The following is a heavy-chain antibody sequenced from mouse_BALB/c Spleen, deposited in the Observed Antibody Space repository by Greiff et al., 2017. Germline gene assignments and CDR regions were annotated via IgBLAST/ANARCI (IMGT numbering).Heavy chain of an antibody. J-gene: IGHJ2*01. D-gene: IGHD3-1*01. V-gene: IGHV1S56*01. CDR1: GYTFTSYY. Sequence: VQLQQSGPELVKPGASVKMSCKASGYTFTSYYIHWVKQRPGQGLEWIGWIYPGDGSTKYNEKFKGKTTLTADKSSSTAYMLLSSLTSEDSAIYFCARGLGLLYYFDYWGQGTTLTVSS. CDR2: IYPGDGST. CDR3: ARGLGLLYYFDY.